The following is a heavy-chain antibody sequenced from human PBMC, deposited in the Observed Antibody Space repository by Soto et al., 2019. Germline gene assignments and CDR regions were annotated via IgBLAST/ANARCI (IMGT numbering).Heavy chain of an antibody. Sequence: EVQLVESGGGLIQPGGSLRLSCAASGFTVSSNYMSWVRQAPGKGLEWVSVIHSGGSTYYADSVKGRFTISSDNLKNTLYLQMNNLRADDTAVYYCARDLFYDRDLGGFDPWGQRTLVTVSS. D-gene: IGHD3-22*01. CDR1: GFTVSSNY. CDR3: ARDLFYDRDLGGFDP. V-gene: IGHV3-53*01. J-gene: IGHJ5*02. CDR2: IHSGGST.